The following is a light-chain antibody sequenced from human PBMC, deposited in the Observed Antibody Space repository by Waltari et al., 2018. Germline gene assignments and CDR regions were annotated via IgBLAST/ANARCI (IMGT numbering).Light chain of an antibody. CDR2: GAS. Sequence: DTVMTHSPSPPSGSPGAVATLFCRASQCVSRNLAWYQQIPGQAPRLLIYGASARATGIPARVSGSGSGTEFTLTISSLQSEDFVVYYCHQYNNWPWTFGQGTKVEIK. V-gene: IGKV3-15*01. J-gene: IGKJ1*01. CDR3: HQYNNWPWT. CDR1: QCVSRN.